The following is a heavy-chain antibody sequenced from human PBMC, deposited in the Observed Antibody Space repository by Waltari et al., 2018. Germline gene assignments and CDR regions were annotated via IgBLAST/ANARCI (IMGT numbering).Heavy chain of an antibody. Sequence: QVQLVESGGGVVQPGGSLRLSCAASGFTFSSYGMHWVRQAPGKGLEWVAFIRYDGSNKYYADSVKGRFTISRDNSKNTLYLQMNSLRAEDTAVYYCAKDHGPGSYSKGYWGQGTLVTVSS. V-gene: IGHV3-30*02. CDR1: GFTFSSYG. J-gene: IGHJ4*02. CDR2: IRYDGSNK. CDR3: AKDHGPGSYSKGY. D-gene: IGHD3-10*01.